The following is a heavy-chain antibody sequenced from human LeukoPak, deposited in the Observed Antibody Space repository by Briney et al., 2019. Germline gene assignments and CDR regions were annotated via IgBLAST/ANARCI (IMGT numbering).Heavy chain of an antibody. Sequence: PGGSLRLSCAASGFTVSSNYMSWVRQAPGKGLEWVSVIYSGGSTYYADSVKGRFTISRDNSKNTLYLQMNSLRAEDTAVYYCARESRDWNDPNVPPYNWFDPWGQGTLVTVSS. D-gene: IGHD1-1*01. J-gene: IGHJ5*02. CDR2: IYSGGST. V-gene: IGHV3-53*01. CDR3: ARESRDWNDPNVPPYNWFDP. CDR1: GFTVSSNY.